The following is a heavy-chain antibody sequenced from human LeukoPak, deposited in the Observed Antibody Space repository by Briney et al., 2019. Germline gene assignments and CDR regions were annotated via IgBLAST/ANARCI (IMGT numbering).Heavy chain of an antibody. CDR3: ARVGYNSGWFEY. CDR2: MWEDGTNI. D-gene: IGHD6-19*01. Sequence: GTSLRLSCAASGFIFSAYGMHWVRQAPGKGLEWVAGMWEDGTNIHYADSVRGRFTISRDNSKNTLYLQMNRLRVEDTAVYYCARVGYNSGWFEYWGQGTLVTVSS. J-gene: IGHJ5*01. V-gene: IGHV3-33*01. CDR1: GFIFSAYG.